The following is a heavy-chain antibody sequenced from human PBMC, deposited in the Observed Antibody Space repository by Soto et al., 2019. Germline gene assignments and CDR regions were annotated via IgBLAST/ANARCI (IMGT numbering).Heavy chain of an antibody. CDR3: ARETYYDFWSGYYPYYYYGMDV. J-gene: IGHJ6*02. CDR2: TYYRSKWYN. V-gene: IGHV6-1*01. D-gene: IGHD3-3*01. CDR1: GYSVSGNSAA. Sequence: SHTLSLPCAISGYSVSGNSAALNWIRQSPSRGLEWLGRTYYRSKWYNDYAVSVKSRITINPDTSKNQFSLQLNSVTPEDTAVYYCARETYYDFWSGYYPYYYYGMDVWGQGTTVTVSS.